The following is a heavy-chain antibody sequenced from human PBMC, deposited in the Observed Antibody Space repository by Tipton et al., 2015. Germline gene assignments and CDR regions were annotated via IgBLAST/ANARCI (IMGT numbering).Heavy chain of an antibody. CDR3: AREVGDYGDLNWYFDL. D-gene: IGHD4-17*01. CDR2: ISFSDTT. Sequence: TLSLTCTVSGGSVSSGSYYWSWIRQPPGKGLEWIGYISFSDTTHYNPSLKSRITISLNTSKNQFSLKMSSVTAADTAVYYCAREVGDYGDLNWYFDLWGRGTLVTVSS. V-gene: IGHV4-61*01. J-gene: IGHJ2*01. CDR1: GGSVSSGSYY.